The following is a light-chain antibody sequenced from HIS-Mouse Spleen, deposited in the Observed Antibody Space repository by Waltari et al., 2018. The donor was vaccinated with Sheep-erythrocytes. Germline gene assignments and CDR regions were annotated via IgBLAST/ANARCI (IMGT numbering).Light chain of an antibody. CDR2: SNN. Sequence: ELTQPPSASGTPGQRVTISCSGSSSNIGSNTVNWYQQLPGTAPKLLIYSNNQRPSGVPDRFSGSKSGTSASLASSGLQSEDEADYYCAAWDDSLNGPVFGGGTKLTVL. CDR1: SSNIGSNT. J-gene: IGLJ3*02. CDR3: AAWDDSLNGPV. V-gene: IGLV1-44*01.